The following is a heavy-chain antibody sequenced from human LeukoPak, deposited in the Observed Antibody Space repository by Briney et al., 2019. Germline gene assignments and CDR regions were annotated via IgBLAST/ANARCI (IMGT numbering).Heavy chain of an antibody. D-gene: IGHD3-22*01. CDR2: FDPEDGET. CDR1: GYTLTELS. Sequence: ASVKVSCKVSGYTLTELSMHWVRQASGKGLEWMGGFDPEDGETIYAQKFQGRVTMTEDTSTDTAYMELSSLRSEDTAVYYCATARQYYYDSSGHPYFDYWGQGTLVTVSS. CDR3: ATARQYYYDSSGHPYFDY. V-gene: IGHV1-24*01. J-gene: IGHJ4*02.